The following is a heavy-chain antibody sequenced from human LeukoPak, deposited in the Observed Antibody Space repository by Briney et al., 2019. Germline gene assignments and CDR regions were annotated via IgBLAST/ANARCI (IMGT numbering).Heavy chain of an antibody. D-gene: IGHD2-15*01. Sequence: GGSLRLSCAASGFTFSGSAMHRVRQASGKGLEWVGRIRSKANSYATAYAASVKGRVTISRDDSKNTAYLQMNSLKTEDTAVYYCTRHFDVVVVAATPEFDYWGQGTLVTVSS. CDR3: TRHFDVVVVAATPEFDY. J-gene: IGHJ4*02. CDR2: IRSKANSYAT. V-gene: IGHV3-73*01. CDR1: GFTFSGSA.